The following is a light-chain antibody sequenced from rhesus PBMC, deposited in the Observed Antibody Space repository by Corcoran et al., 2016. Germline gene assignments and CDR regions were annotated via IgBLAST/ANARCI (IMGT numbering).Light chain of an antibody. Sequence: DIQMTQSPSSLSASVGDTVTITCRASQSISSWLAWYQQNPGKAPKLLIYKASSLQSGVPSRFSGSGSGTDFTLTISSLQSEDFATYYGQQYSSSPRTFGQGTKVEIK. V-gene: IGKV1-22*01. CDR3: QQYSSSPRT. J-gene: IGKJ1*01. CDR2: KAS. CDR1: QSISSW.